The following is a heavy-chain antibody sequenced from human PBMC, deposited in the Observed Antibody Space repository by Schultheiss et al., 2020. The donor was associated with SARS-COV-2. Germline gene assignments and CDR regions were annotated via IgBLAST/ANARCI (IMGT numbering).Heavy chain of an antibody. D-gene: IGHD1-26*01. CDR1: GGTFSSYA. Sequence: SVKVSCKASGGTFSSYAISWVRQAPGQGLEWMGGIIPMYGTTNYAQKFQDRVTITADESTSTAYMELRSLRSEDTAVYYCARGAEGDGDYCDYWGQGTLVTVSS. V-gene: IGHV1-69*13. J-gene: IGHJ4*02. CDR3: ARGAEGDGDYCDY. CDR2: IIPMYGTT.